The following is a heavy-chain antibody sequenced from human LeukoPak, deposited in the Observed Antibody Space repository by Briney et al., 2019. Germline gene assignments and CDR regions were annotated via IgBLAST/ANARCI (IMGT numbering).Heavy chain of an antibody. V-gene: IGHV3-7*04. J-gene: IGHJ3*01. CDR3: ARGDFWSADYTDAFDV. CDR1: GFTFSNYW. Sequence: PGGSLRLSCAASGFTFSNYWMSWVRQAPGKWLEWVADIKPDGSEKYYVDSVKGRFSISRDNVRNALYLQMNSLRVGDTALYYCARGDFWSADYTDAFDVWGQGTMVTVSS. D-gene: IGHD3-3*01. CDR2: IKPDGSEK.